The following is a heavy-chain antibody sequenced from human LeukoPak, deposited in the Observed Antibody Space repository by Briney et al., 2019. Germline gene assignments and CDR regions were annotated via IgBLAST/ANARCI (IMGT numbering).Heavy chain of an antibody. D-gene: IGHD1-26*01. CDR2: ISSSSSYI. CDR1: GFTFSSYS. V-gene: IGHV3-21*01. CDR3: ARGVRYSGSSEFDY. Sequence: GGSLRLSCAASGFTFSSYSMNWVRQAPGKGLEWVSSISSSSSYIYYADSVKGRFTISRDNAKNSLYLQMNSLRAEGTAVYYCARGVRYSGSSEFDYWGQGTLVTVSS. J-gene: IGHJ4*02.